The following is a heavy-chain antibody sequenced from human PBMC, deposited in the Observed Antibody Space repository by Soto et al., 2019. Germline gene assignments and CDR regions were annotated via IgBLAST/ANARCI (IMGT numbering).Heavy chain of an antibody. Sequence: EVQLVESGGGLVQPGGSLRLSCAASGFTVSSNYMSWVRQAPGKGLEWVSVIYSGGSTYYADSVKGRFTISRHNSKNTLYLQMNGLRAEDTAVYYCARGGRGYYYGSGSYYMTHYYYGMDVWGQGTTVTVSS. D-gene: IGHD3-10*01. CDR1: GFTVSSNY. CDR2: IYSGGST. J-gene: IGHJ6*02. V-gene: IGHV3-53*04. CDR3: ARGGRGYYYGSGSYYMTHYYYGMDV.